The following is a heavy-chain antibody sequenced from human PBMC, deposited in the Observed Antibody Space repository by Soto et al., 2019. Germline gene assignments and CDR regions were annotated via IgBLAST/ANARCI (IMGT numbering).Heavy chain of an antibody. D-gene: IGHD6-19*01. CDR2: ISSSTI. Sequence: EVQLVESGGGLVQPGGSLRLSCAASGFTFSNYGMNWVRQAPGKGLEWVSYISSSTIYYADSVKGRFTISRDNAKNSLYLQMNSLRAEDTAVYYCARETQWLNWFDPWGQGTLVTVSS. J-gene: IGHJ5*02. V-gene: IGHV3-48*01. CDR3: ARETQWLNWFDP. CDR1: GFTFSNYG.